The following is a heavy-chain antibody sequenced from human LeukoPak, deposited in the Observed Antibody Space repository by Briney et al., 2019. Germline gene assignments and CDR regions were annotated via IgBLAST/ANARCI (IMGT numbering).Heavy chain of an antibody. D-gene: IGHD5-18*01. CDR3: ARSGYSNGYGYY. J-gene: IGHJ4*02. CDR2: IYYSGST. CDR1: GGSISSYY. Sequence: PSETLSLTCTVSGGSISSYYWSWIRQPPGKGLEWIGYIYYSGSTNYNPSLKSRVTISVDTSKDQFSLKLSSVTAADTAVYYCARSGYSNGYGYYWGEGTLVTVSS. V-gene: IGHV4-59*01.